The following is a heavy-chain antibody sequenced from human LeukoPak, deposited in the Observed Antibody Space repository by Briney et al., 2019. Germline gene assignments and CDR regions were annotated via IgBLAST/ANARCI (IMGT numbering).Heavy chain of an antibody. CDR1: GFTVSSNY. CDR3: ARERTPGSGYGVDY. J-gene: IGHJ4*02. D-gene: IGHD6-25*01. Sequence: GGSLRLSCAASGFTVSSNYMSWVRQAPGKGLEWVSVIYSGGSTYYADSVKGRVTISRDNSKNTVYLHMNSLRAEDTAVYYCARERTPGSGYGVDYWGQGTVVTVSS. V-gene: IGHV3-66*01. CDR2: IYSGGST.